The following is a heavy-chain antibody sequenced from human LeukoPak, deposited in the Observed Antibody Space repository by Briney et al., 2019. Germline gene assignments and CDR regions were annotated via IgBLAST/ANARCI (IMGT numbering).Heavy chain of an antibody. Sequence: GGSLRLSCAASGFTFSDYYMSWIRQAPGKGMEWVSYIRSSGSAIYYADSVKGRFTISRDNAKNSLYLQMNSLRAEDTAVYYCARESLGSSGYYRDYWGQGTLVTVSS. D-gene: IGHD3-22*01. V-gene: IGHV3-11*04. J-gene: IGHJ4*02. CDR2: IRSSGSAI. CDR3: ARESLGSSGYYRDY. CDR1: GFTFSDYY.